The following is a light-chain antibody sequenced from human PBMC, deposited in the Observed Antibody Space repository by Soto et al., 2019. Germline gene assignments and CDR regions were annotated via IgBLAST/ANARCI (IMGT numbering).Light chain of an antibody. Sequence: QSALTQPPSASGSPGQSVTISCTGTSSDVGDYNYVSWYQQHPGKAPKLILYEVTKRPSGIPDRFSGSKSGNTASLTVSGLQAEDEADYYCRSYAGSNNFVVFGGGTKLTVL. CDR2: EVT. CDR3: RSYAGSNNFVV. V-gene: IGLV2-8*01. J-gene: IGLJ2*01. CDR1: SSDVGDYNY.